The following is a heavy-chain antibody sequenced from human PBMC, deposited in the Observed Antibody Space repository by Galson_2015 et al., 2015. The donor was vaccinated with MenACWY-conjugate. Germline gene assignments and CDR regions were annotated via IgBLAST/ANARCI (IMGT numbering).Heavy chain of an antibody. CDR1: RFTFDAHG. CDR3: ARGTSGTFHLDS. D-gene: IGHD1-1*01. V-gene: IGHV3-33*01. J-gene: IGHJ4*02. CDR2: ISYDGHKK. Sequence: SLRLSCAASRFTFDAHGIHWVRQAPGKGLEWVAAISYDGHKKYYSDSVKARFTISRDNSKNTVYLQMNGLRVEETAVYFCARGTSGTFHLDSWGQGALVTVSS.